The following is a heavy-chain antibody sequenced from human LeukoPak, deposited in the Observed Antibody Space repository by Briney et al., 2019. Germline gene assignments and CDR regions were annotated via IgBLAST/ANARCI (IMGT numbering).Heavy chain of an antibody. CDR3: ATVITISRLDP. CDR1: GYTLTELS. V-gene: IGHV1-24*01. J-gene: IGHJ5*02. CDR2: FDPEDGKT. D-gene: IGHD3-3*01. Sequence: ASVKVSCKVSGYTLTELSMHWVRQAPGKGLEWMGGFDPEDGKTIFAQKFQGRVTMTEDTSTDTAYMELSSLRSEDTAMYYCATVITISRLDPWGQGTLVTVSS.